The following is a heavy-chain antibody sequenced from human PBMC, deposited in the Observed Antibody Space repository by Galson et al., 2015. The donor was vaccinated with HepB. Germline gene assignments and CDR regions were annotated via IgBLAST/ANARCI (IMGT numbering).Heavy chain of an antibody. D-gene: IGHD7-27*01. CDR2: IIPIFGTA. CDR1: GYTFSSYG. Sequence: SVKVSCKASGYTFSSYGISWVRQAPGQGLEWMGGIIPIFGTANYAQKFQGRVTITADESTSTAYMELSSLRSEDTAVYYCARVNWGAFDIWGQGTTVTVSS. V-gene: IGHV1-69*13. CDR3: ARVNWGAFDI. J-gene: IGHJ3*02.